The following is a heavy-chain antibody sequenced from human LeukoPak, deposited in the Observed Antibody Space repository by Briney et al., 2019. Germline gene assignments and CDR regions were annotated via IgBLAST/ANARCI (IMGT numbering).Heavy chain of an antibody. D-gene: IGHD4-17*01. J-gene: IGHJ4*02. CDR3: ARLYGDYHFDY. CDR2: ISSSSSYI. CDR1: GFTFSSYS. Sequence: GGSLRLSCAASGFTFSSYSMNWVRQAPGKGLEWVSSISSSSSYIYYAASVKGRFTISRDNAKNPLYLQMNSLRAEDTAVYYCARLYGDYHFDYWGQGTLVTVSS. V-gene: IGHV3-21*01.